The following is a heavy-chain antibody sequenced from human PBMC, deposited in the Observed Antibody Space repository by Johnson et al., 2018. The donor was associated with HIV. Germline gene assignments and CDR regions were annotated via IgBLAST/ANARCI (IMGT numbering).Heavy chain of an antibody. Sequence: QVQLVESGGGLVQPGGSLRLSCAASGFTFSNYGMHWVRQAPGKGLEWVAIIWYDGSNKYYADSVKGRFTISRDNSKNTLYLQMNSLKTEDTAVYYCTTDLVTPHAFDIWGQGTMVTVSS. CDR3: TTDLVTPHAFDI. J-gene: IGHJ3*02. CDR2: IWYDGSNK. D-gene: IGHD4-23*01. CDR1: GFTFSNYG. V-gene: IGHV3-33*08.